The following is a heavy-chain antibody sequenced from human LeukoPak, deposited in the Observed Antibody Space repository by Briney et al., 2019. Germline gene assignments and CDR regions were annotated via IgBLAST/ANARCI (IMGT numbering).Heavy chain of an antibody. CDR2: IIPIFGTA. CDR1: GGTFSSYA. V-gene: IGHV1-69*13. D-gene: IGHD3-3*01. J-gene: IGHJ6*03. Sequence: SVKVSCKASGGTFSSYAISWVRQAPGQGLEWRGGIIPIFGTANYAQKFQGRVTITADESTSTAYMELSSLRSEDTAVYYCARASDFWSGYYVPDYYYYYMDVWGKGTTVTVSS. CDR3: ARASDFWSGYYVPDYYYYYMDV.